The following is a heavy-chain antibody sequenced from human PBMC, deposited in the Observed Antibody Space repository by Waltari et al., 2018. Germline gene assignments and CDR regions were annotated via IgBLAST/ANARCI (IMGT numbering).Heavy chain of an antibody. V-gene: IGHV3-30-3*01. CDR3: ARDPYQLPYYYYYMDV. D-gene: IGHD2-2*01. CDR2: ISYDGSNK. J-gene: IGHJ6*03. CDR1: GFTFSSYA. Sequence: QVQLVESGGGVVQPGRSLRLSCAASGFTFSSYAMHLVRQAPVKGLEWVAVISYDGSNKYYADSVKGRFTISRDNSKNTLYLQMNSLRAEDTAVYYCARDPYQLPYYYYYMDVWGKGTTVTVSS.